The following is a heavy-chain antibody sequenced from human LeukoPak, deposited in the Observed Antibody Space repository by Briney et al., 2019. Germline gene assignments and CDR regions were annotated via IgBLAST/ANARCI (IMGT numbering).Heavy chain of an antibody. CDR3: AREELSGSGPPGAIGSTGYDY. D-gene: IGHD3-10*01. V-gene: IGHV1-69*13. CDR2: IIPIFGTA. CDR1: GGTFSSYA. Sequence: SVKVSCKASGGTFSSYAISWVRQAPGQGLEWMGGIIPIFGTANYAQKFQGRVTITADESTSTAYMELSSLRSEDTAVYYCAREELSGSGPPGAIGSTGYDYWGQGTLVTVSS. J-gene: IGHJ4*02.